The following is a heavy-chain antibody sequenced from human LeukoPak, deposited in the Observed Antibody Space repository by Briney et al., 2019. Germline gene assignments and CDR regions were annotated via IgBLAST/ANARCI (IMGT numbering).Heavy chain of an antibody. V-gene: IGHV7-4-1*02. D-gene: IGHD6-19*01. CDR2: INTNTGNP. CDR3: ARAVGPRSWFDP. Sequence: ASVRVSCTASGYTFTSYAMNWVRQAPGQGLEWMGWINTNTGNPSYAQGFTGRFVFSWDTSVNTAYLQISSLRDEDTAVYYCARAVGPRSWFDPWGQGNLVTVSS. J-gene: IGHJ5*02. CDR1: GYTFTSYA.